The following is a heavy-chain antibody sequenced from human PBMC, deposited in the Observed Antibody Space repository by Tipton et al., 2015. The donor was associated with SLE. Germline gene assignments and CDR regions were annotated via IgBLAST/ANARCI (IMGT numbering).Heavy chain of an antibody. D-gene: IGHD3-16*02. CDR3: ARGQEDYIWGSYRYYYYVMDV. V-gene: IGHV4-59*01. CDR1: GGSIRSYY. Sequence: TLSLTCTVSGGSIRSYYWSWIRQPPGQGLEWIGYVYYSEITSYNPSLKSRVTISLDTSKNQFSLKLTSVTAADTAVYYCARGQEDYIWGSYRYYYYVMDVWGQGTTVTVSS. CDR2: VYYSEIT. J-gene: IGHJ6*02.